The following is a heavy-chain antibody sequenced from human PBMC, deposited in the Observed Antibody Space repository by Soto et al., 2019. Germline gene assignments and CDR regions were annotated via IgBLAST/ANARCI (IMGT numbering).Heavy chain of an antibody. Sequence: PSETLSLTCAVYGGSFSGYYWSWIRQPPGKGLEWIGEINHSGSTNYNPSLKSRVTISVDTSKNQFSLKLSSLRSEDTAVYYCASNLYYYYGMDVWGQGTTVTVSS. CDR2: INHSGST. CDR3: ASNLYYYYGMDV. CDR1: GGSFSGYY. J-gene: IGHJ6*02. V-gene: IGHV4-34*01.